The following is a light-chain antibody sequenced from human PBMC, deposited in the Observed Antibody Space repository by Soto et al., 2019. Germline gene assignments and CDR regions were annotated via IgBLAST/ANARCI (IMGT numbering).Light chain of an antibody. CDR2: DAS. J-gene: IGKJ3*01. CDR1: QSVADNH. CDR3: HHYTRSPIFT. Sequence: EVVLTQSPGTLSLSAGERATLSCRASQSVADNHFAWYQQKPGQAPRLLIYDASTRAAGIPDRFSGSGSGTDFDLTISRLEPEDFGVYFCHHYTRSPIFTFGPGTTVD. V-gene: IGKV3-20*01.